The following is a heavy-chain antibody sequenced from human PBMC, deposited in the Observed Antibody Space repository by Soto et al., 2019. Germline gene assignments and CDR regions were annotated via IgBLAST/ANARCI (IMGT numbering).Heavy chain of an antibody. D-gene: IGHD6-13*01. CDR1: GYTFTGYY. V-gene: IGHV1-2*02. CDR2: INPNSGGT. CDR3: ARVKAAAGTTYYYDGMDV. J-gene: IGHJ6*02. Sequence: QVQLVQSGAEVKKPGASVKVSCKASGYTFTGYYMHWVRQAPGQGLEWMGWINPNSGGTNYAQKFQGRVTMTRDTSIRTAYMELSRLRSDDTDVYYGARVKAAAGTTYYYDGMDVWGQGTTVTVSS.